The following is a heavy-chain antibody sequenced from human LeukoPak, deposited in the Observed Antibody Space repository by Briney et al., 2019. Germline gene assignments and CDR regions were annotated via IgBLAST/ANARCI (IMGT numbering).Heavy chain of an antibody. CDR3: ASSHPTVTTGFHAFDI. Sequence: GGSLRLSCAASGFIFRDYYMSWLRQAPGKGLEWVSYISSSGTTIFYADSVKGRFTISRDNAKNSLYLQMNSLKAEDTAVYYCASSHPTVTTGFHAFDIWGQGTMVTVSS. CDR2: ISSSGTTI. D-gene: IGHD4-4*01. V-gene: IGHV3-11*01. J-gene: IGHJ3*02. CDR1: GFIFRDYY.